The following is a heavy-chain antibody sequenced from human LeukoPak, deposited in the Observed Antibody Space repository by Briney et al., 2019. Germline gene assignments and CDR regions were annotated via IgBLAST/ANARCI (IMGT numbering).Heavy chain of an antibody. CDR1: GFTFSSYA. CDR2: ISGCGGST. V-gene: IGHV3-23*01. CDR3: AKVLTGYYYYYYGMDV. Sequence: GSLRLSCAASGFTFSSYAMSWVRQAPGKGLEWVSAISGCGGSTYYADSVKGRFTISRDNSKNTLYLQMNSLRAEDTAVYYCAKVLTGYYYYYYGMDVWGQGTTVTVSS. J-gene: IGHJ6*02. D-gene: IGHD3-9*01.